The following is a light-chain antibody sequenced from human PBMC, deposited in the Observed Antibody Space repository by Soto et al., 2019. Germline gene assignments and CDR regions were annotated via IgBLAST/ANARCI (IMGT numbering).Light chain of an antibody. CDR2: DVT. J-gene: IGLJ1*01. CDR1: SSDVGGFEY. V-gene: IGLV2-14*01. CDR3: QSYDSRLSGSV. Sequence: QSALSQPASVSGSPGQSITISCTGTSSDVGGFEYVSWYQHQPGKAPKLIIYDVTKRPSGVSNRFSGSKSGNTASLTISGIQAEDEADYYCQSYDSRLSGSVFGTGTKVTVL.